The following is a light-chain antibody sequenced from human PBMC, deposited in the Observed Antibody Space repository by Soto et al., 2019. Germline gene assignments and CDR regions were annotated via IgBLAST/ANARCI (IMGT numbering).Light chain of an antibody. J-gene: IGLJ1*01. CDR2: EVS. CDR3: SSYTTSSTRV. Sequence: QSALAQPASVSGSRGQSITNSCTGTSSDVGAYDFVSWYQQHPDKAPKLMIFEVSNRPSGVSDRFSGSKSVNTATLTISGLQAEDEADYYCSSYTTSSTRVFGTGTNVTVL. V-gene: IGLV2-14*03. CDR1: SSDVGAYDF.